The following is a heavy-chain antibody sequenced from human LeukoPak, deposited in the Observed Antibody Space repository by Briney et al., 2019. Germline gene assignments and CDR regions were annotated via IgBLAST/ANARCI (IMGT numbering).Heavy chain of an antibody. CDR3: ARHVAYDYVWGSYHSPHFDY. V-gene: IGHV4-59*08. J-gene: IGHJ4*02. D-gene: IGHD3-16*01. CDR2: IYYSGST. Sequence: SETLSLTCAVYGGSFSGYYWSWIRQPPGKGLEWIGYIYYSGSTNYNPSLKSRVTISVDTSKNQFSLKLSSVTAADTAVYYCARHVAYDYVWGSYHSPHFDYWGQGTLVTVSS. CDR1: GGSFSGYY.